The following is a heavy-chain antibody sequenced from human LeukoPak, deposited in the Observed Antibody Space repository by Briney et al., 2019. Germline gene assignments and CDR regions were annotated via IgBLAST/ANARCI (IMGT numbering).Heavy chain of an antibody. J-gene: IGHJ4*02. CDR3: VREEGY. CDR2: ISALFPNT. CDR1: GFTFDNYV. Sequence: GGSLRLSCAASGFTFDNYVMAWFRQAPGKGLEWVSTISALFPNTYSADSVKGRFTISRDNSKSTLYLQMNSLRVEDTAVYYCVREEGYWGQGTLVTVSS. V-gene: IGHV3-23*01.